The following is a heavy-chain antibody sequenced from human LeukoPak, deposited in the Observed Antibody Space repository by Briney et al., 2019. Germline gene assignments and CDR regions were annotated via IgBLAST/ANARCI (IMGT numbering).Heavy chain of an antibody. CDR3: ARGGTGDYYFDF. D-gene: IGHD7-27*01. J-gene: IGHJ4*02. Sequence: GGSLRLSCAASGFTFSGYGMHWVRQAPGKGLEWVAVIWNDGNKQYYADPVKGRFTISRDNAKNSLYLQMNSLRAEDTAVYYCARGGTGDYYFDFWGQGTLVTVSS. V-gene: IGHV3-33*01. CDR1: GFTFSGYG. CDR2: IWNDGNKQ.